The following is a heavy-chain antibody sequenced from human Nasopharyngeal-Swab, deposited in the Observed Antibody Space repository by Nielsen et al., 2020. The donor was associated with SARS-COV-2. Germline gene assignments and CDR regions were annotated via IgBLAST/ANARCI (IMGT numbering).Heavy chain of an antibody. J-gene: IGHJ6*03. CDR1: GYSFVSYW. CDR3: ARRAYCSGGSCYSPYYYYMDV. V-gene: IGHV5-10-1*01. Sequence: SLSLVCTGSGYSFVSYWISCVRQMPGKGLEWMGRIDPSDSYTNYSPSFQGHVTISADKSISTAYLQWSSLKASDTAMYYCARRAYCSGGSCYSPYYYYMDVWGKGTTVTVSS. D-gene: IGHD2-15*01. CDR2: IDPSDSYT.